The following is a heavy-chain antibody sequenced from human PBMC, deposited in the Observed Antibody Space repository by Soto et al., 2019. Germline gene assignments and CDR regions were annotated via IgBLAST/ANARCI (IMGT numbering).Heavy chain of an antibody. J-gene: IGHJ6*01. CDR3: AREGSGYRSRASPMDV. Sequence: QVQLVQSGAEVKKPGSSVKVSCKASGDTFSSYAISWVRQAPGQGLEWMGGIIPIFGTANYAQKLQGRVTITADESTSTAYMELSSLSSEDTAVYYCAREGSGYRSRASPMDVWGQGTTVTVSS. D-gene: IGHD3-22*01. CDR1: GDTFSSYA. CDR2: IIPIFGTA. V-gene: IGHV1-69*01.